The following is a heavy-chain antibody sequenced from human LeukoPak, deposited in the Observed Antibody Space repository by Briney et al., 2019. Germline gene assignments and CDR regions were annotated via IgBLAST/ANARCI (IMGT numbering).Heavy chain of an antibody. D-gene: IGHD5-18*01. Sequence: ASVKVSCKASGNTCTGYYMHWVRQAPGQGLEWMAWINPNSGDTNYPQKFQGRVTVTRETSISTAYIELSRLTSDDTAVYYCARGQYSRRDAFDIWGQGTMVTVSS. CDR1: GNTCTGYY. CDR2: INPNSGDT. V-gene: IGHV1-2*02. J-gene: IGHJ3*02. CDR3: ARGQYSRRDAFDI.